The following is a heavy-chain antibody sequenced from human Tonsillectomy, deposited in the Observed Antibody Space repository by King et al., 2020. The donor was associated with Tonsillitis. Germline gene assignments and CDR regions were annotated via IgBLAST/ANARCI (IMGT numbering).Heavy chain of an antibody. D-gene: IGHD3-10*01. CDR2: VSWDGSIT. J-gene: IGHJ4*02. CDR3: AKDISTGPSATFDY. CDR1: GFTFDDYA. V-gene: IGHV3-43D*03. Sequence: QLVQSGGVVVQPGGSLRLSCAASGFTFDDYAMHWVRQAPGKGLEWVSLVSWDGSITYYADSVQGRFTISRDNSKNSLYLRMNSLRAEDTAFYYCAKDISTGPSATFDYWGQGTLVTVSS.